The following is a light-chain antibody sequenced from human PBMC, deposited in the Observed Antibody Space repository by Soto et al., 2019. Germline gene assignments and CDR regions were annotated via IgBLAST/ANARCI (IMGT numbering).Light chain of an antibody. CDR3: QQRSNWPQIT. V-gene: IGKV3-11*01. J-gene: IGKJ5*01. Sequence: EILLTQSPATLSLSPGETATLSYSASQSVSIYLAWYQQKPGQAPRLLMYDASNRATGIPARFSGSGSGTDFTLTISSLEPEDFAVYYCQQRSNWPQITFGQGTRLEI. CDR1: QSVSIY. CDR2: DAS.